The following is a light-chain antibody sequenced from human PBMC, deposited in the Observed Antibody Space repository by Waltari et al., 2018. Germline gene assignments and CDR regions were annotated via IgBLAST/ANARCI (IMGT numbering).Light chain of an antibody. J-gene: IGKJ5*01. V-gene: IGKV3-15*01. CDR2: EAS. Sequence: EVVMTQSPATLSLFPGERATLSCRACQSIASNLAWYQQKPAQAPRLLIYEASTRATGISARFRGSGSGAEFTLTISSLQSEDSAVYYCQQYNRWPPITFGQGTRLEIK. CDR3: QQYNRWPPIT. CDR1: QSIASN.